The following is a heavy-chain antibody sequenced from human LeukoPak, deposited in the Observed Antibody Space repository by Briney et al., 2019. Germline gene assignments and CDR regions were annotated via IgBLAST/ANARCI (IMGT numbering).Heavy chain of an antibody. J-gene: IGHJ5*02. V-gene: IGHV4-39*01. Sequence: KPSENLSLTCTVSGGSISSSSYYWGWIRQPPGKGLEWIGSIYYSGSTYYNPSLKSRVTISVDTSKNQFSLKLSSVTAADTAVYYCARLELEPTSWFDPWGQGTLVTVSS. CDR2: IYYSGST. D-gene: IGHD1-1*01. CDR1: GGSISSSSYY. CDR3: ARLELEPTSWFDP.